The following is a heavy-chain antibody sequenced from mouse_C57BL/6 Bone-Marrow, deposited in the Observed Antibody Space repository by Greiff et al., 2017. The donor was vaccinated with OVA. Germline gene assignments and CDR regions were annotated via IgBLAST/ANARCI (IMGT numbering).Heavy chain of an antibody. CDR3: ARRDFYAMDY. CDR1: GFTFSDYY. V-gene: IGHV5-12*01. J-gene: IGHJ4*01. CDR2: ISNGGGST. D-gene: IGHD3-3*01. Sequence: DVKLVESGGGLVQPGGSLKLSCAASGFTFSDYYMYWVRPTPEKRLEWVAYISNGGGSTYYPDTVKGRFTISRDNAKNTLYLQMSRLKSEDTAMYYCARRDFYAMDYWGQGTSVTVSS.